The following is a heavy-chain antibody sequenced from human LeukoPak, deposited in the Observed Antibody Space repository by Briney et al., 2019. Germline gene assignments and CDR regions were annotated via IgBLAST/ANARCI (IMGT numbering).Heavy chain of an antibody. V-gene: IGHV4-59*08. CDR3: ARKGGTFDY. CDR1: GGSIRNYY. J-gene: IGHJ4*02. D-gene: IGHD2-15*01. CDR2: IYYSGST. Sequence: PSETLSLTCTVSGGSIRNYYGSWLRQPPGKGLEWIGYIYYSGSTNYNPSLKSRVTISVDTSKNQFSLKQSSVTAADTGVYYCARKGGTFDYWGQGTLVTVSS.